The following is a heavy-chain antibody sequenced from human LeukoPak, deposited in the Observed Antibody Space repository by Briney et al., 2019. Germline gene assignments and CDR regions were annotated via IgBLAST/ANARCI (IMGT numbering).Heavy chain of an antibody. V-gene: IGHV3-21*04. J-gene: IGHJ4*02. CDR3: ATPLDYYDRSDSHQGGD. CDR1: GFTFSSYS. CDR2: ISSSSRYI. D-gene: IGHD3-22*01. Sequence: PGGSLRLSCAASGFTFSSYSMNWVRQAPGKGLEWVSSISSSSRYIYYADSVKGRFTISRDNAKNSLYLQMNSLRAEDTAVYYCATPLDYYDRSDSHQGGDWGQGTLVTVSS.